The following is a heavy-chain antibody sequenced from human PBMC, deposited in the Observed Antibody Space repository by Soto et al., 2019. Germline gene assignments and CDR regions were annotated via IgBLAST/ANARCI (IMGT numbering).Heavy chain of an antibody. CDR3: ARDPGGGYYYYGMDV. V-gene: IGHV4-59*12. J-gene: IGHJ6*02. CDR1: GGSMSSFY. CDR2: VHYSGST. Sequence: PSETLSLTCTVSGGSMSSFYWNWFRQPPGRGLEWIGYVHYSGSTNYNPSLKSRVTISVDTSKNQISLNLSSVTAADTAVYYCARDPGGGYYYYGMDVWGQGTTVTVS. D-gene: IGHD1-1*01.